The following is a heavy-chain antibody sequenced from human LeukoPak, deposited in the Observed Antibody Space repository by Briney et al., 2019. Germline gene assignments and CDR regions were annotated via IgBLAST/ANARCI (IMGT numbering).Heavy chain of an antibody. CDR2: ISGSGGST. J-gene: IGHJ4*02. CDR1: GFTLSSYA. Sequence: GGCLRLSCAASGFTLSSYAMSWVRHAPGEGLEWVSAISGSGGSTYYADSVKGRFTISTDNSKNTLYLQMNSLRAEDTAVYYCAKGLRFISGSRHWGIDYWGQGTLVTVSS. V-gene: IGHV3-23*01. CDR3: AKGLRFISGSRHWGIDY. D-gene: IGHD3-10*01.